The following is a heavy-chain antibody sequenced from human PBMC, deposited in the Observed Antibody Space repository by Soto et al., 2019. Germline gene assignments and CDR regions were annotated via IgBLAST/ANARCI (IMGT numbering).Heavy chain of an antibody. J-gene: IGHJ6*02. D-gene: IGHD1-1*01. CDR2: IYYSGST. V-gene: IGHV4-39*01. CDR1: GGSISSSSYY. CDR3: ARQLAAPEYDYYGMDV. Sequence: QLQLQESGPGLVKPSETLSLTCTVSGGSISSSSYYWGWIRQPPGKGLEWIGSIYYSGSTYYNPSLKSRVTISVDTSKNQFSLKLSSVTAADTAVYYCARQLAAPEYDYYGMDVWGQGTTVTVSS.